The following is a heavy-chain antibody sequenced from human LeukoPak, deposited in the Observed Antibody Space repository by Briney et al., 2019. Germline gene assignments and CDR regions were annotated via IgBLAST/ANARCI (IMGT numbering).Heavy chain of an antibody. CDR2: IDWNGGST. CDR1: GFTFDGYG. V-gene: IGHV3-20*04. J-gene: IGHJ6*03. CDR3: ARVRSGSYSYYNYYYMDV. D-gene: IGHD1-26*01. Sequence: PGGSLRLSCVASGFTFDGYGMSWVRQAPGKGLEWVSGIDWNGGSTNYADSVKGRFSISRDNAKNSLFLQMNSLRAEDTAVYYCARVRSGSYSYYNYYYMDVWGKGTTVTVSS.